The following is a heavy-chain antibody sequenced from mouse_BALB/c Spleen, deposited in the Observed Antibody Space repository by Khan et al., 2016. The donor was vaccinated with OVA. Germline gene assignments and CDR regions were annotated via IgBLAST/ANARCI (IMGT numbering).Heavy chain of an antibody. CDR1: GYSFAGYF. V-gene: IGHV1-20*02. J-gene: IGHJ2*01. Sequence: VQLQQSGPELVKPGASVKISCKASGYSFAGYFMNWVMQSHGKSLEWIGRINPHIGETFYNQKFKGKATLTVDESSSTAHMELRNLASEDSAVYYCTRIYRSYFDYWGQGTTLPVSS. D-gene: IGHD1-1*01. CDR3: TRIYRSYFDY. CDR2: INPHIGET.